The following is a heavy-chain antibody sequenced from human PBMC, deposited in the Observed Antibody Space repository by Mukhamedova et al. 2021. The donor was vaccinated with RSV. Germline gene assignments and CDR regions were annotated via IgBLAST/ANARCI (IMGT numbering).Heavy chain of an antibody. Sequence: VRQAPGKGLEWVAVISYDGSNKYYADSVKGRFTISRDNSKNTLYLQMNSLRAEDTAVYYCAKETPDSSGWYVGFDYWGQGTLVT. D-gene: IGHD6-19*01. CDR3: AKETPDSSGWYVGFDY. J-gene: IGHJ4*02. V-gene: IGHV3-30*18. CDR2: ISYDGSNK.